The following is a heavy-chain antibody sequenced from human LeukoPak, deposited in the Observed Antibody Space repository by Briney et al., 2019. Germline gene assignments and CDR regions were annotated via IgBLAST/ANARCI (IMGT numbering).Heavy chain of an antibody. Sequence: GGGLRLSCAAPGDTSRGDRISWVRQAPGKRGGWGANIKLEGGEEYYVDSVKGRFTISSDNAKNSLYLQMNSLRVDDTAVYYCARWARYCSSGSCYSWFDPWGQGTLVTVSS. V-gene: IGHV3-7*01. CDR2: IKLEGGEE. CDR3: ARWARYCSSGSCYSWFDP. D-gene: IGHD2-15*01. J-gene: IGHJ5*02. CDR1: GDTSRGDR.